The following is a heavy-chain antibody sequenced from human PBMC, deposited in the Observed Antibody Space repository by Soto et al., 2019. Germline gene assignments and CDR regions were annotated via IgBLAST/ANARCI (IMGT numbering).Heavy chain of an antibody. D-gene: IGHD2-15*01. CDR1: GFTSGKYA. J-gene: IGHJ3*02. V-gene: IGHV3-23*01. Sequence: EVQLLESGGGLVQPGGSLTLTCIVSGFTSGKYAMSWVRQAPGKRLEWVSEIGGGGEYTNYDDSVRGRFTMSRDNSKNTLYLRMSSLKVEDTAVYYCAKDEVAANGRADAFDIWGQGTVVTVSS. CDR2: IGGGGEYT. CDR3: AKDEVAANGRADAFDI.